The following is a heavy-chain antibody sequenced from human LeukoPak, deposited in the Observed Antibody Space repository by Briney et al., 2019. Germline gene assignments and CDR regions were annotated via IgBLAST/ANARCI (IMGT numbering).Heavy chain of an antibody. D-gene: IGHD1-26*01. CDR1: GFTFSSYG. CDR2: ISYDGSNK. J-gene: IGHJ4*02. CDR3: AKGEHP. V-gene: IGHV3-30*18. Sequence: GGSLRLSCAASGFTFSSYGMHWVRQAPGKGLEWVAVISYDGSNKYYADSVKGRFTISRDNSKNTLYLQMNSLRAEDTAVYYCAKGEHPWGQGTLVTVSS.